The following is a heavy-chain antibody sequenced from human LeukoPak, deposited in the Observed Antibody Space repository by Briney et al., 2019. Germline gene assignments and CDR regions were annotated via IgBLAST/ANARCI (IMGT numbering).Heavy chain of an antibody. J-gene: IGHJ6*02. CDR1: GFTFSSYW. V-gene: IGHV3-74*01. CDR2: INSDGSST. Sequence: PGRSLRLSCAASGFTFSSYWMHWVRQAPGKGLVWVSRINSDGSSTSYADSVKGRFTISRDNAKNTLYLQMNSLRAEDTAVYYCARDLRIAAGVDYYYGMDVWGQGTTVTVSS. D-gene: IGHD6-13*01. CDR3: ARDLRIAAGVDYYYGMDV.